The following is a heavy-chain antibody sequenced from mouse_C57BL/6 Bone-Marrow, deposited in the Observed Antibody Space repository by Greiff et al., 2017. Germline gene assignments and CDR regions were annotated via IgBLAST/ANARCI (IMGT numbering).Heavy chain of an antibody. CDR2: INPYNGDT. Sequence: EVQLQQSGPELVKPGDSVKISCKASGYSFTGYFMNWVMQSHGKSLEWIGRINPYNGDTFYNQKFKGKATLTVDKSSSTAHMELRSLTSEDSAVYYCAREGNYYGDFDYWGQGTTLTVSS. CDR3: AREGNYYGDFDY. D-gene: IGHD1-1*01. V-gene: IGHV1-20*01. CDR1: GYSFTGYF. J-gene: IGHJ2*01.